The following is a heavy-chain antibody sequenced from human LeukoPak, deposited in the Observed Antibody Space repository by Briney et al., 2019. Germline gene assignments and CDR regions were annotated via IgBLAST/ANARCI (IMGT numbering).Heavy chain of an antibody. Sequence: ASVKVSCKASGYTFTTYGISWVRQAPGQGLEYMGWINPNSGGTNSSQKFQDRVTLTRDTSISTAYMELSSLTSDDTAVYYCARAYGSGSSYHPDYWGQGTLVTVSS. CDR2: INPNSGGT. V-gene: IGHV1-2*02. D-gene: IGHD3-10*01. CDR3: ARAYGSGSSYHPDY. CDR1: GYTFTTYG. J-gene: IGHJ4*02.